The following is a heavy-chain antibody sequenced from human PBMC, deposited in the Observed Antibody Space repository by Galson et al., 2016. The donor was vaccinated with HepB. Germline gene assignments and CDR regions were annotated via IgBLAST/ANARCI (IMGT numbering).Heavy chain of an antibody. J-gene: IGHJ6*02. CDR3: ARGESDFGYIGLDV. CDR1: GFTFSSHS. CDR2: ITHDGSQR. D-gene: IGHD5-24*01. V-gene: IGHV3-30*14. Sequence: SLRLSCAASGFTFSSHSMHWVRQPPGKGLEWVAVITHDGSQRYYADFVKGRFTISRENAKNSLYLQINSLRAGDTAVYYCARGESDFGYIGLDVWGHGTTVTVSS.